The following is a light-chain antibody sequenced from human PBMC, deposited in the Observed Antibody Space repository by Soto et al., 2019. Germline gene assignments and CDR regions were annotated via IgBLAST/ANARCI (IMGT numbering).Light chain of an antibody. CDR3: QQYGNSPL. Sequence: EIVLTQSPGTLSLSPGERATLSCRASQSVSSGYLPWYQQKPRQAPRLLIYGASSRATGIPDRFSGSGSGTDFTLTISRLEPDDFAVYYCQQYGNSPLFGQGTKLEIK. J-gene: IGKJ2*01. CDR2: GAS. CDR1: QSVSSGY. V-gene: IGKV3-20*01.